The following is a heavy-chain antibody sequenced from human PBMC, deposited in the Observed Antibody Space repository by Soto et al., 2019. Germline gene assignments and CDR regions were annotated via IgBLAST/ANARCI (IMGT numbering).Heavy chain of an antibody. CDR3: ARYIEVVPSTGEYYYYGMDV. V-gene: IGHV1-69*01. CDR2: IIPIFGTA. Sequence: QVQLVQSGAEVKKPGSSVKVSCKASGGTFSSYAISWVRQAPGQGLEWMGGIIPIFGTANYAQKFQGRVTITADESTSTAYMEQSSLRSEDTVVYYCARYIEVVPSTGEYYYYGMDVWGQGRTVTVSS. J-gene: IGHJ6*02. CDR1: GGTFSSYA. D-gene: IGHD2-2*01.